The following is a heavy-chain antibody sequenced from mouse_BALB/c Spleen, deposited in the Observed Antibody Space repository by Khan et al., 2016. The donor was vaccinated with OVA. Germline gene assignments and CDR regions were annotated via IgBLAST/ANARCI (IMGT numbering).Heavy chain of an antibody. CDR2: ISSGGSYT. D-gene: IGHD2-1*01. CDR3: TRDRVMRAGYFDY. J-gene: IGHJ2*01. CDR1: GFTFSTYT. Sequence: EVELVESGGGLVKPGGSLKLSCAASGFTFSTYTMSWVRQTPEKRLEWVATISSGGSYTFYPDSMKGRFTISRDNAMNTLTLQMSTLKSEDTAMYYCTRDRVMRAGYFDYWGQGTTLTVSS. V-gene: IGHV5-6-4*01.